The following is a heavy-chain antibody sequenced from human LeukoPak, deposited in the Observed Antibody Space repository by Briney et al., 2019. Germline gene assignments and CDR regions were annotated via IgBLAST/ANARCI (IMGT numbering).Heavy chain of an antibody. CDR3: ARENDSSGLDPLLPDAFDI. D-gene: IGHD3-22*01. CDR1: GGTFSSYA. V-gene: IGHV1-69*04. CDR2: IIPILGIA. Sequence: GASVKVSCKASGGTFSSYAISWVRQAPGQGLEWMGRIIPILGIANYAQKFQGRVTITADKSTSTAYMELSSLRSEDTAVYYCARENDSSGLDPLLPDAFDIWGQGTTVTVSS. J-gene: IGHJ3*02.